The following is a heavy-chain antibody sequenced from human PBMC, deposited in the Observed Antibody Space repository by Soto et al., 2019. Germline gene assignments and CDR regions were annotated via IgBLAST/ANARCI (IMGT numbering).Heavy chain of an antibody. Sequence: GGSLRLSCAASGFTFSSYGMYWVRQAPGKGLEWVAVISYDGSNKYYADSVKGRFTISRDNSKNTLNLRMNSLRAEDTAVYYCAKGSRYYDSSGYYDCFDPWGQGTLVTVSS. V-gene: IGHV3-30*18. D-gene: IGHD3-22*01. CDR3: AKGSRYYDSSGYYDCFDP. CDR1: GFTFSSYG. CDR2: ISYDGSNK. J-gene: IGHJ5*02.